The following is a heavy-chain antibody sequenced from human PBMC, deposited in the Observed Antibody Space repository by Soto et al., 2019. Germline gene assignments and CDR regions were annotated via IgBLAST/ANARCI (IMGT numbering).Heavy chain of an antibody. CDR1: GFTFTSSA. D-gene: IGHD2-15*01. CDR2: IVVGSGNT. Sequence: SVKVSCKASGFTFTSSAMQWVRQARGQRLEWIGWIVVGSGNTNYAQKFQERVTITRDMSTSTAYMELSSLRSEDTAVYYCAASVKYCSGGSCYSYDAFDIWGQGTMVTVSS. J-gene: IGHJ3*02. CDR3: AASVKYCSGGSCYSYDAFDI. V-gene: IGHV1-58*02.